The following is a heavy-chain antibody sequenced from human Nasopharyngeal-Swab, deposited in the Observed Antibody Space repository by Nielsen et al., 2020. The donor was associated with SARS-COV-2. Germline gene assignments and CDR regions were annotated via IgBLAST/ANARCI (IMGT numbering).Heavy chain of an antibody. CDR2: ISSSGSTI. D-gene: IGHD2-21*02. J-gene: IGHJ3*02. Sequence: GESLKISCAASGFTFSSYEMNWVRQAPGKGLKWVSYISSSGSTIYYADSVKGRFTISRDNAKNSLYLQMNSLRAEDTAVYYCARDDHTVVVTAVGHDAFDIWGQGTMVTVSS. CDR3: ARDDHTVVVTAVGHDAFDI. V-gene: IGHV3-48*03. CDR1: GFTFSSYE.